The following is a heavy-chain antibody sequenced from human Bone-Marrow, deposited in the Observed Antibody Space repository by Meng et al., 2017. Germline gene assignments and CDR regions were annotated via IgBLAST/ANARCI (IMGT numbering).Heavy chain of an antibody. D-gene: IGHD4-23*01. CDR1: GFTFDDYA. J-gene: IGHJ4*02. V-gene: IGHV3-9*01. CDR2: ISWNSGSI. Sequence: GGSLRLSCAASGFTFDDYAMHWVRQAPGKGLEWVSGISWNSGSIGYADSVKGRFTISRDNAKNSLYLQMDSLRAEDTAVYYCARGVVTTGLGHYYFAYWGQGKLVNGAS. CDR3: ARGVVTTGLGHYYFAY.